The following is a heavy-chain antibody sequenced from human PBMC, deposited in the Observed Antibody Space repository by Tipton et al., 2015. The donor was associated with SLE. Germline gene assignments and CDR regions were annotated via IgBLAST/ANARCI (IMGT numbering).Heavy chain of an antibody. CDR3: ARVQRGTSGGSCLDY. Sequence: TLSLTCAVSGYSISSGYYWGWIRQPPGKGLEWIGSIYHSGSTYYNPSLKSRVTISVDTSKNQLSLKLRSVTAADTAVYYCARVQRGTSGGSCLDYWGQGTLVTVSS. J-gene: IGHJ4*02. CDR2: IYHSGST. CDR1: GYSISSGYY. D-gene: IGHD2-15*01. V-gene: IGHV4-38-2*01.